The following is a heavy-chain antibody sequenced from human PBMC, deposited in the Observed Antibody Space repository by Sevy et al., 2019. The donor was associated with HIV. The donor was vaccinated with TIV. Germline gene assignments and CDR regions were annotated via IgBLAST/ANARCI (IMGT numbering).Heavy chain of an antibody. D-gene: IGHD3-22*01. CDR3: ASHYYESTGYYYPLDY. Sequence: GGSLRLSCTAFGFNFSTYAMYWVRQAPGKGLEWVTVISSDGNNKDYADSVKGRFTISRDNSKNTLYLQMNSLRAEDTAVYYCASHYYESTGYYYPLDYWGQGTLVTVSS. CDR1: GFNFSTYA. CDR2: ISSDGNNK. V-gene: IGHV3-30*04. J-gene: IGHJ4*02.